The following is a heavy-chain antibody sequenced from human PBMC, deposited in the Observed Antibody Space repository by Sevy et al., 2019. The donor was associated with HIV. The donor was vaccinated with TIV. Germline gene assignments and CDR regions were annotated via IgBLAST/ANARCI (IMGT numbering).Heavy chain of an antibody. Sequence: GGSLRLSCAASGFTFGNFWMHWVRQAPGKGLVWVSRINSDATSISYADSVKGRFTISRDNAENTLYLQMNSLRAEDTAVYYCAPDWRSSGLDPWGQGTLVTVSS. CDR3: APDWRSSGLDP. V-gene: IGHV3-74*01. J-gene: IGHJ5*02. CDR2: INSDATSI. D-gene: IGHD2-21*01. CDR1: GFTFGNFW.